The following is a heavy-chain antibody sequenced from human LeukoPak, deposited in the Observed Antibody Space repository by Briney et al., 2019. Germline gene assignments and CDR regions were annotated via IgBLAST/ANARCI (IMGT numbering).Heavy chain of an antibody. V-gene: IGHV3-23*01. CDR1: GFTVSNNY. CDR2: ISGSGGST. CDR3: AKDLCEWLVLCGLNY. D-gene: IGHD6-19*01. Sequence: GGSLRLSCAASGFTVSNNYMSWVRQAPGKGLEWVSAISGSGGSTYYADSVKGRFTISRDNSKNTLYLQMNSLRAEDTAVYYCAKDLCEWLVLCGLNYWGQGTLVTVSS. J-gene: IGHJ4*02.